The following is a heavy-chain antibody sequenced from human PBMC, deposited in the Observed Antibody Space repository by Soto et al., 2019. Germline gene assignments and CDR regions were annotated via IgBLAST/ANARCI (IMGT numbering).Heavy chain of an antibody. CDR3: AGTTTSVGRGGTADYYGMGV. CDR1: GGSISSSHW. CDR2: IYHTGSI. V-gene: IGHV4-4*02. J-gene: IGHJ6*02. Sequence: SETLSLTCAVSGGSISSSHWWSWVRQPPGKGLEWIGEIYHTGSINYNPSLKSRVTISVDKSKNQFSLKLRSVTAADTAVYYCAGTTTSVGRGGTADYYGMGVWGQGTTVTVSS. D-gene: IGHD6-13*01.